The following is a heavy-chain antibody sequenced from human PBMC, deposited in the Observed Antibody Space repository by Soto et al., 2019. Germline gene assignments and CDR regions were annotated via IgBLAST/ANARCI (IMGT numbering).Heavy chain of an antibody. CDR1: GYTFSSYG. Sequence: QVQLVQSGAEVKKPGASVTVSCKASGYTFSSYGISWARQAPGQGLEWMGWISYNGNTKYAQNLQGRVTMTTDTSTNTAYMELRSLRSDDTAVYYCGRAVWTTHGTPGDFHYWGQGTLVTVSS. CDR3: GRAVWTTHGTPGDFHY. J-gene: IGHJ4*02. D-gene: IGHD4-17*01. V-gene: IGHV1-18*01. CDR2: ISYNGNT.